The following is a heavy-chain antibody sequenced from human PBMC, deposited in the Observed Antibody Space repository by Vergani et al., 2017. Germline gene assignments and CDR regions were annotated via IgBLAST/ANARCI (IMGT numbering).Heavy chain of an antibody. V-gene: IGHV3-7*01. J-gene: IGHJ6*02. CDR3: ARAVGYSSSSWGLLYYYYGMDV. D-gene: IGHD6-6*01. Sequence: EVQLLESGGGLVQPGGSLRLSCAASGFTFSSYWMSWVRQAPGKGLEWVANIKQDGSEKYFVDSVEGRFTISRDNAKNSLYLQMNSLRAEDTAVYYCARAVGYSSSSWGLLYYYYGMDVWGQGTTVTVSS. CDR1: GFTFSSYW. CDR2: IKQDGSEK.